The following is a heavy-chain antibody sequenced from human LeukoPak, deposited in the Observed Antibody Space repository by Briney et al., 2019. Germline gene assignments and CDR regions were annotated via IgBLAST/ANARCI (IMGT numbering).Heavy chain of an antibody. J-gene: IGHJ5*02. V-gene: IGHV3-23*01. D-gene: IGHD3-10*01. Sequence: GGSLRLSCAASGFTFSSYAMSWVRQAPGKGLEWVSAISGSGGSTYYADSVKGRFTISRDNSKNTLYLQMNSLRAEDTAVYYCAKDPHGSGSYEWFDPWGQGTLVTVSS. CDR3: AKDPHGSGSYEWFDP. CDR1: GFTFSSYA. CDR2: ISGSGGST.